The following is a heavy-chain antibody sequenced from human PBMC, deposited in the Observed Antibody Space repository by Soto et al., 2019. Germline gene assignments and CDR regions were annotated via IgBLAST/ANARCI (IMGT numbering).Heavy chain of an antibody. D-gene: IGHD3-10*01. CDR2: IYYSGST. V-gene: IGHV4-39*01. J-gene: IGHJ5*02. CDR1: GGSISSSSYY. CDR3: ARHGEGSGNWFDP. Sequence: QLQLQESGPGLVKPSETLSLTCTVSGGSISSSSYYWGWIRQPPGKGLEWIGCIYYSGSTYYNPSLKSRVTISVDTSKNQFSLKLSSVTAADTAVDYCARHGEGSGNWFDPWGQGTLVTVSS.